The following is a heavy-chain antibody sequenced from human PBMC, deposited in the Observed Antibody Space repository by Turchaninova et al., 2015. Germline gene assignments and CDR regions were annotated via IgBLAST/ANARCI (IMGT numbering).Heavy chain of an antibody. CDR2: IYYSGTT. CDR3: AREAVYCSGVSCYSGWFDP. J-gene: IGHJ5*02. V-gene: IGHV4-30-4*01. D-gene: IGHD2-15*01. Sequence: QVQLQESGPGLVKPSQTLSPPFTGSDDSISTGAYFWSWNRQPPGKGLEGIGYIYYSGTTYYNPSLKSRVTISLDTSKNHFSLRLSSVTAADTAVYYCAREAVYCSGVSCYSGWFDPWGQGTLVTVSS. CDR1: DDSISTGAYF.